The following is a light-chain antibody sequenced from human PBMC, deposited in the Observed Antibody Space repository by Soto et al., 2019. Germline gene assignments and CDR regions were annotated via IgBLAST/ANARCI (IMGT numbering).Light chain of an antibody. CDR3: CSYAGSPYV. Sequence: LTQPASVSGSPGQSITISCTGTSSDVGSYNLVSWYQQHPGKAPKLMIYEGSKRPSGVSNRFSGSKSGNTASLTISGLQAEDEADYYCCSYAGSPYVFGTGTKVTVL. CDR2: EGS. J-gene: IGLJ1*01. CDR1: SSDVGSYNL. V-gene: IGLV2-23*01.